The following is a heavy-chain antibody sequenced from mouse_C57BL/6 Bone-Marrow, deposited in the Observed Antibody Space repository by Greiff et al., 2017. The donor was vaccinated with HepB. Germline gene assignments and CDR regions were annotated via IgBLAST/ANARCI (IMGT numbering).Heavy chain of an antibody. CDR3: ARDLDYFDY. V-gene: IGHV5-16*01. J-gene: IGHJ2*01. Sequence: EVQLVESEGGLVQPGSSMKLSCTASGFTFSDYYMAWVRQDPEKGLEWVANINYDGSSTYYLDSLKSRFIISRDNAKNILYLQMSSLKSEDTATYYCARDLDYFDYWGQGTTLTVSS. CDR2: INYDGSST. CDR1: GFTFSDYY.